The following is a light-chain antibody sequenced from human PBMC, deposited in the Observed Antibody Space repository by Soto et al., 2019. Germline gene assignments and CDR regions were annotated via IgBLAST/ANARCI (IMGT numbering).Light chain of an antibody. V-gene: IGLV2-14*03. CDR3: NSYSSSATYV. CDR2: DVS. J-gene: IGLJ1*01. Sequence: QSVLSQPAYVSGSPGQSITISCTGTSSDVGGYNFVSWYQQYPGRAPKVMIYDVSNRPSGVSNRFYGSKSGNTASLTISGLQAEDEADYYCNSYSSSATYVFGTGTKVTVL. CDR1: SSDVGGYNF.